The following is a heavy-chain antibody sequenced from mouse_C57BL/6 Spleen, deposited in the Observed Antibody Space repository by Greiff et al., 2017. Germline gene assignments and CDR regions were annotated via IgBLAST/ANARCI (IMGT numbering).Heavy chain of an antibody. D-gene: IGHD1-1*01. CDR2: IYPGDGDT. J-gene: IGHJ2*01. Sequence: VQLQESGPELVKPGASVKISCKASGYAFSSSWMNWVKQRPGKGLEWIGRIYPGDGDTNYNGKFKGKATLTADKSSSTAYMQLSSLTSEDSAVYFCAREGSTVPGDWGQGTTLTVSS. V-gene: IGHV1-82*01. CDR3: AREGSTVPGD. CDR1: GYAFSSSW.